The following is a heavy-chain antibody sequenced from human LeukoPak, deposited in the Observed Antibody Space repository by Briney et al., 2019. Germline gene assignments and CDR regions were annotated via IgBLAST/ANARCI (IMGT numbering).Heavy chain of an antibody. CDR3: AKASYSYGNDAFDI. CDR2: IRGGGAGA. V-gene: IGHV3-23*01. Sequence: GSLRLSCAASGFTFSNFAMAWVRQVPEKVLEWVSVIRGGGAGAHYADSVRGRFTISRDNSKNTLYLEMNSLRADDTAVYYCAKASYSYGNDAFDIWGQGTKVTVSS. CDR1: GFTFSNFA. J-gene: IGHJ3*02. D-gene: IGHD3-16*02.